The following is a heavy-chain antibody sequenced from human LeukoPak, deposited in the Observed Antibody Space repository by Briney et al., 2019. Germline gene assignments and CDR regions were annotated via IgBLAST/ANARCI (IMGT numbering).Heavy chain of an antibody. V-gene: IGHV4-39*01. Sequence: PSETLSLTCTVSGGSISSSSYYWGWIRQPPGKGLEWIGSIYYSGSTYHNPSLKSRVTISVDTSKNQVSLKLSSVTAADTAVYYCARTRYYYNSRSYGAPYYFDYWGQGTLVTVSS. CDR2: IYYSGST. CDR1: GGSISSSSYY. J-gene: IGHJ4*02. CDR3: ARTRYYYNSRSYGAPYYFDY. D-gene: IGHD3-10*01.